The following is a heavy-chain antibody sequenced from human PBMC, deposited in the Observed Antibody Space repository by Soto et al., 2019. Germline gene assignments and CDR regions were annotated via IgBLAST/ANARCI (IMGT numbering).Heavy chain of an antibody. Sequence: QVQLVQSGAEVKKPGSSVKVSCKASGGTFSSYSINRVRQAPGQGLEWMGEIIPIFGTANYAQKFQGRVTITAEESTRTAYMELRSLRSEDTAVYYCARDGGRHSGGIDYWGQGTLVTVSS. D-gene: IGHD1-26*01. V-gene: IGHV1-69*01. CDR1: GGTFSSYS. CDR3: ARDGGRHSGGIDY. CDR2: IIPIFGTA. J-gene: IGHJ4*02.